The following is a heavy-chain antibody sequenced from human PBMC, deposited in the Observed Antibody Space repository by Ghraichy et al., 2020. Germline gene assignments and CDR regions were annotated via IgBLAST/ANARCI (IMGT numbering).Heavy chain of an antibody. D-gene: IGHD3-10*01. CDR3: ARALSGIQNFDY. Sequence: SETLSLTCTVSGYSISNSYYWGWIRQFPGRGLEWICSIYHRGDTSYNPSLKSRVIMSMDTSKNQFSLNLRSVTAADTAVYYCARALSGIQNFDYWGQGTLVSVSS. CDR1: GYSISNSYY. J-gene: IGHJ4*02. V-gene: IGHV4-38-2*02. CDR2: IYHRGDT.